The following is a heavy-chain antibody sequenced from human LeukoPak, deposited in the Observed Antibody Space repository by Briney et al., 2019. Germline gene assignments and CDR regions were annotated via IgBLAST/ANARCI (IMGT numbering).Heavy chain of an antibody. CDR3: ASTLPYYYDSSGYYSVDAFDI. Sequence: SETLSLTCTVSGGSISSGGYYWSWIRQHPGKGLEWIGYIYHSGSTYYNPSLKSRVTISVDRSKNQFSLKLSSVTAADTAVYYCASTLPYYYDSSGYYSVDAFDIWGQGTMVTVSS. V-gene: IGHV4-30-2*01. J-gene: IGHJ3*02. D-gene: IGHD3-22*01. CDR2: IYHSGST. CDR1: GGSISSGGYY.